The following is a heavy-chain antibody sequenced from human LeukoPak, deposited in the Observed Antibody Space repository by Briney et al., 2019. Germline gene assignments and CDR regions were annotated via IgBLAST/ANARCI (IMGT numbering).Heavy chain of an antibody. Sequence: PSETLSLTCAVYGGSFSGYYWSWIRQPPGKGLEWIGYIYYSGNTNYNPSLKSRVTISVDTSKNQFSLKLSSVTAADTAVYYCARESGSGYSSSWYDSWGQGTLVTVSS. CDR2: IYYSGNT. D-gene: IGHD6-13*01. J-gene: IGHJ5*01. CDR1: GGSFSGYY. CDR3: ARESGSGYSSSWYDS. V-gene: IGHV4-59*01.